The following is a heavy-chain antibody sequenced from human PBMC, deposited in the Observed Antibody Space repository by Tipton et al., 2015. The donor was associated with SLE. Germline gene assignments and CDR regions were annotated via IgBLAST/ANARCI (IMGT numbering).Heavy chain of an antibody. CDR3: ARDRGELLGDSFDI. J-gene: IGHJ3*02. V-gene: IGHV4-30-4*01. CDR2: IYYSGST. CDR1: GGSISSGDYY. Sequence: LRLSCTVSGGSISSGDYYWSWIRQPPGKGLEWIGYIYYSGSTYYNPSLKSRVTISVDTSKNQFSLKLNSVTPEDTAVYYCARDRGELLGDSFDIWGQGTMGTVSS. D-gene: IGHD1-26*01.